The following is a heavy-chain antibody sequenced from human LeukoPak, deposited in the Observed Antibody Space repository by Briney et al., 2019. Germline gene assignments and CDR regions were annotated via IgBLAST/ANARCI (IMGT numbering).Heavy chain of an antibody. CDR2: IIPILGIA. Sequence: ASVKVSCKASGGTFSSYAISWVRQAPGQGLEWMGRIIPILGIANYAQKFQGRVTITADKSTSTAYMELSSLRSEDTAVYYCARARGSYSFDYWGQGTLVTVSS. J-gene: IGHJ4*02. CDR3: ARARGSYSFDY. CDR1: GGTFSSYA. D-gene: IGHD1-26*01. V-gene: IGHV1-69*04.